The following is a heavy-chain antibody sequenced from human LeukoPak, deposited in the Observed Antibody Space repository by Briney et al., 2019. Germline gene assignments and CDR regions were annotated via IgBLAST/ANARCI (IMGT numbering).Heavy chain of an antibody. CDR3: ARMESSSWFGGFDY. CDR2: ISYDGSNK. CDR1: GFTFSSYA. D-gene: IGHD6-13*01. V-gene: IGHV3-30*04. J-gene: IGHJ4*02. Sequence: GGSLRLSCAASGFTFSSYAMHWVRQAPGKGLEWVAVISYDGSNKYYADSVKGRSTISRDNSKNTLYLQMNSLRAEDTAVYYCARMESSSWFGGFDYWGQGTLVTVSS.